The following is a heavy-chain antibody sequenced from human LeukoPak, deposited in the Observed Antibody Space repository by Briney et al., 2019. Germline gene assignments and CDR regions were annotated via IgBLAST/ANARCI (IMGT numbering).Heavy chain of an antibody. CDR1: GFTFSSYS. CDR3: ARAYCSGGSCYPFDY. V-gene: IGHV3-21*01. J-gene: IGHJ4*02. CDR2: ISSSSSYI. Sequence: GGSLRLSCAASGFTFSSYSMNWVRQAPGRGLEWVSSISSSSSYIYYADSVKGRFTISRDNAKNLLYLQMNSLRAEDTAVYYCARAYCSGGSCYPFDYWGQGPLVTVSS. D-gene: IGHD2-15*01.